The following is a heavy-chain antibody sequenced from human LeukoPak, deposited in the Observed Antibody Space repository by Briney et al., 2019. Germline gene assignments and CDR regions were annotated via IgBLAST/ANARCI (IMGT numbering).Heavy chain of an antibody. CDR3: APMETGTGDWNGDNWFDP. CDR2: IIPIFGTA. V-gene: IGHV1-69*13. D-gene: IGHD7-27*01. J-gene: IGHJ5*02. Sequence: SVKVSCKASGGTFSSYAISWVRQSPGQGLEWMGGIIPIFGTANYAQKFQGRVTIPADESTSTAYMALSSLRSEDTAVYYCAPMETGTGDWNGDNWFDPWGQGTLVTVSS. CDR1: GGTFSSYA.